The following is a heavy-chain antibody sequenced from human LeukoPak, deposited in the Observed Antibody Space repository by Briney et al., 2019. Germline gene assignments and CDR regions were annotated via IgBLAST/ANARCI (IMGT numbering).Heavy chain of an antibody. D-gene: IGHD3-22*01. V-gene: IGHV4-61*02. Sequence: PSQTLSPTCTVSGGSISSGSYYWSWIRQPAGKGLECIGRIYTSGSTNYNPSLKSRVTISVDTSKNQFSLKLSSVTAADTAVYYCARVPYDSSGYYYGMDVWGQGTTVTVSS. J-gene: IGHJ6*02. CDR2: IYTSGST. CDR1: GGSISSGSYY. CDR3: ARVPYDSSGYYYGMDV.